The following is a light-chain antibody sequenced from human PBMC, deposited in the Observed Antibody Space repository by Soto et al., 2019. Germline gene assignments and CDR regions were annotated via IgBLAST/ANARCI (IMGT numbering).Light chain of an antibody. CDR2: AAS. J-gene: IGKJ2*01. CDR3: QQSYSRHLT. CDR1: QNISSF. V-gene: IGKV1-39*01. Sequence: DIQMTQSPSSLSASVGDRVTITCRASQNISSFLGWYQQKPGKAPKLLIYAASSLQSGVPSRFSGSGSGTDLTLTISSLQPEDFVTYYCQQSYSRHLTFGQGTKLEIK.